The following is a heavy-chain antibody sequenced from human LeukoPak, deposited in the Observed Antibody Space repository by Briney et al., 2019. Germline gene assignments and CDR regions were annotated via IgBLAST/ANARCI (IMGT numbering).Heavy chain of an antibody. J-gene: IGHJ3*02. V-gene: IGHV1-46*01. D-gene: IGHD3-10*01. CDR3: VRDGTYYYGSEIYSDPLFDI. CDR2: INPSGGNT. Sequence: GASVKVSCKASGYTITNHSIHWVRQAPGQGLEWMGKINPSGGNTTYAQTFQGGVTMTRDTSTSTVYMELRSLRSDDTAVYYCVRDGTYYYGSEIYSDPLFDIWGQGTMVTVSS. CDR1: GYTITNHS.